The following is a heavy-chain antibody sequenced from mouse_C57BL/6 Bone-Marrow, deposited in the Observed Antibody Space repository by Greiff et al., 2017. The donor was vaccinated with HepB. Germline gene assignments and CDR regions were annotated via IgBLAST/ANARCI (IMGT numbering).Heavy chain of an antibody. D-gene: IGHD3-2*02. CDR1: GFTIKDDY. CDR2: IDPENGDT. J-gene: IGHJ3*01. Sequence: EVKLMESGAELVRPGASVKLSCTASGFTIKDDYMHWVKQRPEQGLEWIGWIDPENGDTEYASKFQGKATITADSSSNTAYLQLSSLTSEDTAVYYFTSLQLTPEFAYWGQGTLVTVSA. CDR3: TSLQLTPEFAY. V-gene: IGHV14-4*01.